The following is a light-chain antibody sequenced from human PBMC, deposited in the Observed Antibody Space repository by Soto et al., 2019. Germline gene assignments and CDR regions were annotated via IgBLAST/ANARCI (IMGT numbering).Light chain of an antibody. J-gene: IGLJ2*01. CDR2: DVS. CDR1: SSDVGGYNY. Sequence: QSALTQPASVSGSPGQSITISCTGTSSDVGGYNYVSWYQQHPGKAPKLMIYDVSNRPSGVSNRFSGSKSGNTASLTISGLQAEDEADDYCSSYTSSRFGGGTKLTVL. V-gene: IGLV2-14*01. CDR3: SSYTSSR.